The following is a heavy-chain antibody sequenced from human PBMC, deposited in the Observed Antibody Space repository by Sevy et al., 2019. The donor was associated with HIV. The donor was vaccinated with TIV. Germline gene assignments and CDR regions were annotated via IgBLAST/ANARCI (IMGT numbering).Heavy chain of an antibody. V-gene: IGHV3-30-3*01. CDR3: ARGRRYFDWLLPFDP. J-gene: IGHJ5*02. CDR2: ISYDGSNK. D-gene: IGHD3-9*01. Sequence: GGSLRLSCAASGFTFSSYAMHWVRQAPGKGLEWVAVISYDGSNKYNADSVKGRFTISRDNSKNTLYLQMNSLRAEDTAVYYCARGRRYFDWLLPFDPWGQGTLVTVSS. CDR1: GFTFSSYA.